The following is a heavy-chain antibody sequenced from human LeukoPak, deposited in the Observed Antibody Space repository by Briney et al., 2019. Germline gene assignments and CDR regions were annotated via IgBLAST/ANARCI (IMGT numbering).Heavy chain of an antibody. Sequence: GGSLRLSCFASGFTFSDYTMNWVRQAPQKGLEWVSSISGGSGHIYYADSVKGRFTISRDNAKNSLYLQMNSLRADDTAVYYCARFAAGGSYYYYMDVWGKGTTVTVSS. D-gene: IGHD3-10*01. CDR1: GFTFSDYT. V-gene: IGHV3-21*01. CDR3: ARFAAGGSYYYYMDV. J-gene: IGHJ6*03. CDR2: ISGGSGHI.